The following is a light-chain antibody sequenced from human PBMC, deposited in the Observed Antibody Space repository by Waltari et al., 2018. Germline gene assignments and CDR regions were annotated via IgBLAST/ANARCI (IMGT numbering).Light chain of an antibody. CDR1: SGNSNKI. V-gene: IGLV4-69*01. Sequence: QLVLTQSPSASAALGASIKPTCTLSSGNSNKIIAWRQEQQPEKGPRYLMKVNSDGSHSRGDGIPDRFSGSSSGAERYLTISSLQSEDEADYYCQTGGHGTWVFGGGTKLTVL. CDR3: QTGGHGTWV. CDR2: VNSDGSH. J-gene: IGLJ3*02.